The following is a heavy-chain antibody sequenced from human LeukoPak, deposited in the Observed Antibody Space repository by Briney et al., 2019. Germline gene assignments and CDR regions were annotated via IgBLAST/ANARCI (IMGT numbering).Heavy chain of an antibody. CDR1: GYTFTSYY. CDR3: ARDGSLAAAGHYFDY. J-gene: IGHJ4*02. CDR2: INPSGGST. V-gene: IGHV1-46*01. Sequence: ASVEVSCKAPGYTFTSYYMHWVRQAPGQGLEWMGIINPSGGSTSYAQKFRGRVTMTRDTSTSTVYMELSSLRSEDTAVYYCARDGSLAAAGHYFDYWGQGTLVTVSS. D-gene: IGHD6-13*01.